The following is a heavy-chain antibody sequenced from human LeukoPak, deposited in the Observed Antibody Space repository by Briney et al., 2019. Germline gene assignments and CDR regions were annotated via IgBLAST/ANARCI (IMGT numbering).Heavy chain of an antibody. CDR3: AKHYGSGTYYNYFTY. CDR1: GFSFSSYA. J-gene: IGHJ4*02. CDR2: ISDSGGRT. V-gene: IGHV3-23*01. D-gene: IGHD3-10*01. Sequence: PGGSLRLSCAASGFSFSSYALSWVRQAPGRGLEWVSAISDSGGRTYYADFVKGRFTIPRDNSENTLFLQMSSLRAEDTATYYCAKHYGSGTYYNYFTYCGQGTLVSVSS.